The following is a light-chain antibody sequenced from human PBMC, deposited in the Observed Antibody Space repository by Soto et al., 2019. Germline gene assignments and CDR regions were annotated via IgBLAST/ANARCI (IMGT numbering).Light chain of an antibody. J-gene: IGKJ1*01. CDR2: SAS. CDR1: QSVNHN. CDR3: QQYGYSFWT. V-gene: IGKV3-20*01. Sequence: VMTQSPDTLSASPGERVSLSCRASQSVNHNLAWYQQKPGQAPRLLIYSASSRATGIPDRFSGSGSGADYTLTISRLEPEDSAMYYCQQYGYSFWTFGQGTTVDIK.